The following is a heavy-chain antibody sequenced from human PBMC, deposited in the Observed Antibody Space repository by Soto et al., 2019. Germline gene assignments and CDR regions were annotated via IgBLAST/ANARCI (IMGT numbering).Heavy chain of an antibody. CDR1: GFTFSYG. CDR2: ISYASSNK. D-gene: IGHD2-15*01. Sequence: VQLLESGGGLIQPGGSLRLSCAASGFTFSYGIHWLRQAPGKGLEWVAYISYASSNKFYGDSVKGRFTIARDNSKNTQFLQMNSLRAEDTAVYYCAKLVIGYCSGNTCDDYWGQGTLVALSS. V-gene: IGHV3-30*18. CDR3: AKLVIGYCSGNTCDDY. J-gene: IGHJ4*02.